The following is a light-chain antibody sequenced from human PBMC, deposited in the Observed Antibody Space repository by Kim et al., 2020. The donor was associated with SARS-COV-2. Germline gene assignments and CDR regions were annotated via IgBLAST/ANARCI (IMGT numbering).Light chain of an antibody. CDR3: QTWGSGTVV. CDR2: LYSDGRH. J-gene: IGLJ2*01. V-gene: IGLV4-69*01. CDR1: SGHSSYA. Sequence: QLVLTQSPSASASLGASVKLTCTLSSGHSSYAIAWYQQQPDKSPRYLMKLYSDGRHIKGDGIPDRLSGSSSGPARYLTIPGLQSDDDADYYCQTWGSGTVVFGGGTKLTVL.